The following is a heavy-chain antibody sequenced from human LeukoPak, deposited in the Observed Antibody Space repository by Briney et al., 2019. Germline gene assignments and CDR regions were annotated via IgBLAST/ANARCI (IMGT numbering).Heavy chain of an antibody. CDR1: GGSFSGYY. D-gene: IGHD6-13*01. J-gene: IGHJ5*02. CDR3: ARGASAAGTDNWFDP. V-gene: IGHV4-34*01. Sequence: SETLSLTCAVYGGSFSGYYWSWIRQPPGKGLEWIGEINHSGSTNYNPFLKSRVTMSVDTSKNQFSLKLSSVTAADTAVYYCARGASAAGTDNWFDPWGQGTLVTVSS. CDR2: INHSGST.